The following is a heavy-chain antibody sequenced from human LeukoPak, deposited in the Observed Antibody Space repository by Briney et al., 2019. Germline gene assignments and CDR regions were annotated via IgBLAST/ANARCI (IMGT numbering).Heavy chain of an antibody. CDR2: IIWHGGST. J-gene: IGHJ4*02. D-gene: IGHD2-21*02. CDR3: ARANVAYCGGDCHDY. CDR1: GFTFDDYG. Sequence: AGGSLRLSCAASGFTFDDYGMSWVRQAPGKGLEWVSGIIWHGGSTGYADSVKGRFTISRDNSKNTLYLQMNSLRAEDTAVYYCARANVAYCGGDCHDYWGQGTLVTVSS. V-gene: IGHV3-20*04.